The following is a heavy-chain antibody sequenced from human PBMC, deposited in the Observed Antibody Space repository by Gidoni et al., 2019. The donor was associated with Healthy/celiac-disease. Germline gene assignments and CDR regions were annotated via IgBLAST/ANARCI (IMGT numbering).Heavy chain of an antibody. Sequence: QVQLVESGGGVVQPGRSLRLSCAASGFTFSSYGMHWVRQAPGKGLEWVAVLWYDGSNKYYADSVKGRFTISRDNSKNTLYLQMNSLRAEDTAVYYCARDTAFQHWGQGTLVTVSS. CDR3: ARDTAFQH. CDR1: GFTFSSYG. CDR2: LWYDGSNK. V-gene: IGHV3-33*01. J-gene: IGHJ1*01.